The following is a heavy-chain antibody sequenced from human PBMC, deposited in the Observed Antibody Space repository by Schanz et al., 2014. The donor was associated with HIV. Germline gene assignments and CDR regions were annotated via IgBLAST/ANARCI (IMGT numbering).Heavy chain of an antibody. CDR1: GFTFSEYP. V-gene: IGHV3-49*05. J-gene: IGHJ6*02. Sequence: EVQLLESGGGLVKPGRSLRLSCTASGFTFSEYPMSWFRQAPGKGLGWVGFIKSKAYGGTTEYAASVTGRFTISRDDSKNSVYLQMNSLNIEDTAVYYCRGYRFYYGVDFWGQGTTVTVS. CDR3: RGYRFYYGVDF. D-gene: IGHD5-18*01. CDR2: IKSKAYGGTT.